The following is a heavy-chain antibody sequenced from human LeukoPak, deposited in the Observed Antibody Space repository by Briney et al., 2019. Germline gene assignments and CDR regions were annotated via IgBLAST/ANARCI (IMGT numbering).Heavy chain of an antibody. Sequence: GGSLRLSCAASGFTFDDYAMHWVRRAPGKGLEWVSGISWNSGSIGYADSVKGRFTISRDNAKNSLYLQMNSLRVEDSAVYYCATDLIHYYASGAKTWGQGTLVTVSS. CDR3: ATDLIHYYASGAKT. CDR1: GFTFDDYA. V-gene: IGHV3-9*01. D-gene: IGHD3-10*01. J-gene: IGHJ5*02. CDR2: ISWNSGSI.